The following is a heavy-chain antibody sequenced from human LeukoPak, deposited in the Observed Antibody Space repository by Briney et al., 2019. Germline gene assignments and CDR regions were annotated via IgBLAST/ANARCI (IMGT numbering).Heavy chain of an antibody. CDR1: SGAFSGYH. CDR2: IKHSGST. J-gene: IGHJ4*02. Sequence: SETLSLTSAVYSGAFSGYHWDWIPPPPGKGLGWIGEIKHSGSTHYNPSLKSRVTMSVDTSKNQFSMKLSSVTAADTAVYYCARDETTPLPGAYWGQGTLVTVSS. D-gene: IGHD4-17*01. CDR3: ARDETTPLPGAY. V-gene: IGHV4-34*01.